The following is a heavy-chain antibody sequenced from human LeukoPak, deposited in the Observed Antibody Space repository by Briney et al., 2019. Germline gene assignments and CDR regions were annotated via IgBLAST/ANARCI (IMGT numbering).Heavy chain of an antibody. V-gene: IGHV4-39*07. D-gene: IGHD4-17*01. CDR1: SDAISSSSYY. Sequence: SETLSLTCTVSSDAISSSSYYWGWIRQPPGKGLEWIGSLYYSGSTYYNPSLKSRVTISVDTSKNQFSLKLSSVTAADTAVYYCARRRGGDYGMYYYYYMDVWGKGTTVTVSS. J-gene: IGHJ6*03. CDR3: ARRRGGDYGMYYYYYMDV. CDR2: LYYSGST.